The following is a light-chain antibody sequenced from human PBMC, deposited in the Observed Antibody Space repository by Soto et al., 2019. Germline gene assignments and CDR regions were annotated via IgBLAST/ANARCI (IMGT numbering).Light chain of an antibody. CDR3: QQLNSHPRT. CDR2: GAS. V-gene: IGKV1-9*01. J-gene: IGKJ2*01. Sequence: DIQMTQSPSSLSASVGDRVTITCRASQSISNYLAWYQQKPGKAPNLLIFGASTLQSGVPSRFSGSGSGTEFTLTISSLQPEDFATYYCQQLNSHPRTFGQGTKVDIK. CDR1: QSISNY.